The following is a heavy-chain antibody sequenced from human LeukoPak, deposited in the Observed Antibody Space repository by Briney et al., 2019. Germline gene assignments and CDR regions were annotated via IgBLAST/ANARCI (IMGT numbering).Heavy chain of an antibody. V-gene: IGHV4-34*01. Sequence: SETLSLTCVVYGGSFSGYYWSWIRQPPGKGLEWIGEINHSGSTNYNPSLKSRVTVSVDSSKNQFSLKLSSVTAADTAMYCCAFTTGNYYLDYWGQGTLVTVSS. J-gene: IGHJ4*02. CDR2: INHSGST. D-gene: IGHD1-7*01. CDR3: AFTTGNYYLDY. CDR1: GGSFSGYY.